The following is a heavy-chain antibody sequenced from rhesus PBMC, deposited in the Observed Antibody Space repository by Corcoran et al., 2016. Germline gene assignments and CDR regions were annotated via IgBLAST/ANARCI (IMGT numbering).Heavy chain of an antibody. D-gene: IGHD5-24*01. J-gene: IGHJ4*01. V-gene: IGHV4S10*01. CDR1: GGSISDSYR. CDR2: IYGSSTST. CDR3: ARDPYSGYSYAYFDY. Sequence: QVQLQESGPGVVKPSETLSLTCAVSGGSISDSYRWSWIRQPPGKGLEWIGYIYGSSTSTNYNPSLKSRVTISKDTSKNQFSWKLSSVTAAETAVYYCARDPYSGYSYAYFDYWGQGVLVTVSS.